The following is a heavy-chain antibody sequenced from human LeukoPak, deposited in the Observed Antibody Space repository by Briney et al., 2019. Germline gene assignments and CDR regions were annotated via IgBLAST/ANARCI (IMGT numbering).Heavy chain of an antibody. CDR1: GFTVSDNY. CDR2: IYSDGTT. V-gene: IGHV3-66*01. CDR3: ARDRSMYYYGSNGY. D-gene: IGHD3-16*01. Sequence: PGGSLRLSCAASGFTVSDNYMTWVRQAPGKGLEWVSVIYSDGTTYYADSVKGRFTVSRGNSKSTLYLQMNSLRAEDTAVYYCARDRSMYYYGSNGYWGQGTLVTVSS. J-gene: IGHJ4*02.